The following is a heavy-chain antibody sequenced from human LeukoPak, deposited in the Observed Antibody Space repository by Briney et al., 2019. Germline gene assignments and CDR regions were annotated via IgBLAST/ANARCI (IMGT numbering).Heavy chain of an antibody. CDR2: ISSSSSYI. CDR1: GFTFSSYS. CDR3: ARDRDGYNFLDY. D-gene: IGHD5-24*01. V-gene: IGHV3-21*01. Sequence: GGSLRLSCAASGFTFSSYSMYWVRQAPGKGLEWVSSISSSSSYIYYADSVKGRFTISRDNAKNSLYLQMNSLRAEDTAVYYCARDRDGYNFLDYWGQGTLVTVSS. J-gene: IGHJ4*02.